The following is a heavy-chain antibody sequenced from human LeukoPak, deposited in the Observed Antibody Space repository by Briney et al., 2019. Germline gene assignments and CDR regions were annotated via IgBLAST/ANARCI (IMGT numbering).Heavy chain of an antibody. J-gene: IGHJ4*02. V-gene: IGHV3-30*18. CDR3: AKVMTTVTTGSFDY. Sequence: GGSLRLSCAASGFTFSSYGMHWVRQAPGKGLERVAVISYDGSNKYYADSVKGRFTISRDNSKNTLYLQMNSLRAEDTAVYYCAKVMTTVTTGSFDYWGQGTLVTVSS. CDR1: GFTFSSYG. CDR2: ISYDGSNK. D-gene: IGHD4-17*01.